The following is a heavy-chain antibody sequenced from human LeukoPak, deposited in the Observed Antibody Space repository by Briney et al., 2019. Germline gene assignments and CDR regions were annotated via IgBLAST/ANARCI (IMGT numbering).Heavy chain of an antibody. Sequence: PGGSLRLSCAASGFTFTSYAMSWVRQAPGKGLEWVSGISGSDGSTYYADSVKGRFTISRDNSKNTLYLQMNSLRAEDTAVYCCAKAAYGDADSKFDYWGQGTLVTVSS. J-gene: IGHJ4*02. CDR1: GFTFTSYA. CDR2: ISGSDGST. CDR3: AKAAYGDADSKFDY. D-gene: IGHD4-17*01. V-gene: IGHV3-23*01.